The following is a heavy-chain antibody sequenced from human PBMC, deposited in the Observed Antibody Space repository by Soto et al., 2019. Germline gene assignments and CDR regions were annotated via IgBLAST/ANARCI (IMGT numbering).Heavy chain of an antibody. CDR2: ISSSSSTI. D-gene: IGHD3-16*02. J-gene: IGHJ4*02. V-gene: IGHV3-48*01. CDR3: ARAYDYIWGSYRYRYSDY. CDR1: GFTFSSYS. Sequence: EVQLVESGGGLVQPGGSLRLSCSASGFTFSSYSMNWVRQAPGKGLGWVSYISSSSSTIYYADSVKGRFTISRDNAKNSLYLQMNSLRAEDTAVYYCARAYDYIWGSYRYRYSDYWGQGTLVTVSS.